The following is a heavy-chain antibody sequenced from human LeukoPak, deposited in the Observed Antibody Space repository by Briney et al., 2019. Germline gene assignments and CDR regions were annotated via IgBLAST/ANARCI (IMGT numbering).Heavy chain of an antibody. CDR1: GYTFTAYF. D-gene: IGHD2-2*01. J-gene: IGHJ4*02. CDR2: INPYSGGT. V-gene: IGHV1-2*02. Sequence: ASVKVSCKASGYTFTAYFMNWLRQAPGQGLEWMGWINPYSGGTNYAQKFQGRVTMTRDTSISTVYMELSRLRSDDTAVYYCARDSCSSTSCLSIDDYWGQGTLVTVSS. CDR3: ARDSCSSTSCLSIDDY.